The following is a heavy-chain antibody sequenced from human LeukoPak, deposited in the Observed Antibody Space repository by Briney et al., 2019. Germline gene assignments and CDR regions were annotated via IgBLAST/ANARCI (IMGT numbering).Heavy chain of an antibody. Sequence: GGSLRLSCAASGFTFSSYAMSWVRQAPGKGLEWVSAISGSGGSTYYADSVKGRFTISRDNSKNTLYLQMNSLRAEDTAVYYCAKVVTRYSSSTAVDYWGQGTLVTVSS. CDR3: AKVVTRYSSSTAVDY. D-gene: IGHD6-6*01. CDR2: ISGSGGST. CDR1: GFTFSSYA. J-gene: IGHJ4*02. V-gene: IGHV3-23*01.